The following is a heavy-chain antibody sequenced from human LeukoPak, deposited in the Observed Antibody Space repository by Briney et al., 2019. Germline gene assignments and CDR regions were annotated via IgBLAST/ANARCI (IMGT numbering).Heavy chain of an antibody. CDR1: GGSISSYY. CDR3: ARDLRVSSAFGI. CDR2: IYYSGST. J-gene: IGHJ3*02. D-gene: IGHD5/OR15-5a*01. Sequence: PSETLSLTCTVSGGSISSYYWSWIRQPPGKGLEWIGYIYYSGSTNYNPSLKSRVTISVDTSKNQFSLKLSSVTAADTAVYYCARDLRVSSAFGIWGQGTMVTVSS. V-gene: IGHV4-59*01.